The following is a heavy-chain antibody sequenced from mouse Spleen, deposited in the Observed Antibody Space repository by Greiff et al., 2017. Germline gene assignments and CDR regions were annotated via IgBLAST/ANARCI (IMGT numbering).Heavy chain of an antibody. CDR1: GYSFTGYY. Sequence: EVQLQQSGPELVKPGASVKISCKASGYSFTGYYMNWVKQSPEKSLEWIGEINPSTGGTTYNQKFKAKATLTVDKSSSTAYMQLKSLTSEDSAVYYCARRYYYGDYWGQGTTLTVSS. CDR2: INPSTGGT. J-gene: IGHJ2*01. CDR3: ARRYYYGDY. V-gene: IGHV1-42*01. D-gene: IGHD1-1*01.